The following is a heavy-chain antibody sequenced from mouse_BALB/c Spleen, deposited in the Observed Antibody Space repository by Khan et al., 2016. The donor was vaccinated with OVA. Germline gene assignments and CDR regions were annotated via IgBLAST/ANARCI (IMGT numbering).Heavy chain of an antibody. CDR1: GYIFTSYM. Sequence: VQLQESGAELARPGASVKMSCKASGYIFTSYMIHWVKQRPGPGLEWIGDINPSSDYNNYNQKFKDKATLTADKSSSTAYMQLSSLTSEDSAVYYCARGGYGSFGYWGQGTLVTVSA. CDR2: INPSSDYN. D-gene: IGHD1-1*01. CDR3: ARGGYGSFGY. J-gene: IGHJ3*01. V-gene: IGHV1-4*01.